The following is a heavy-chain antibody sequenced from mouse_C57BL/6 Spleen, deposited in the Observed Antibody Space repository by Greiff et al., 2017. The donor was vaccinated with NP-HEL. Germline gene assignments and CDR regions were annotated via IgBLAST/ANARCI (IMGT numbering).Heavy chain of an antibody. V-gene: IGHV3-6*01. J-gene: IGHJ4*01. D-gene: IGHD1-1*01. Sequence: EVQLQESGPGLVKPSQSLSLTCSVTGYSITSGYYWNWIRQFPGNKLEWMGYISYDGSNNYNPSLKNRISITRDTSKNQFFLKLNSVTTEDTATYYCARNYGSPWVYWGQGTSVTVSS. CDR2: ISYDGSN. CDR3: ARNYGSPWVY. CDR1: GYSITSGYY.